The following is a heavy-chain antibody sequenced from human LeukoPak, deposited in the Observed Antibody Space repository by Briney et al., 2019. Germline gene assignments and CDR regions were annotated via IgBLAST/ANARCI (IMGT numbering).Heavy chain of an antibody. D-gene: IGHD3-22*01. J-gene: IGHJ4*02. Sequence: GGSLILSCAASGFTFSSYAMSWVRQAPGQGLEWVSAISGSGGSTYYADSVKGRFTISRDNSKNTLYLQMNSLRAEDTAVYYCETDYYDSSGYYGYWGQGTLVTVSS. CDR2: ISGSGGST. CDR1: GFTFSSYA. CDR3: ETDYYDSSGYYGY. V-gene: IGHV3-23*01.